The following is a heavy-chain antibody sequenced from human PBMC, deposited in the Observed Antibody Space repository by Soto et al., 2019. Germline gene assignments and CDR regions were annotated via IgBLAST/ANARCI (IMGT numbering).Heavy chain of an antibody. V-gene: IGHV3-15*01. CDR3: TTDLGAVTTSSNDAFDI. CDR2: IKSKTDGGTT. D-gene: IGHD4-17*01. CDR1: GFTFSNAW. Sequence: EVQLVESGGGLVKPGGSLRLSCAASGFTFSNAWMSWVRQAPGKGLEWVGRIKSKTDGGTTDYAAPVKGRFTISRDDSKNTLYMQMNSLKTEDTAVYYCTTDLGAVTTSSNDAFDIWGRGTMVTVSS. J-gene: IGHJ3*02.